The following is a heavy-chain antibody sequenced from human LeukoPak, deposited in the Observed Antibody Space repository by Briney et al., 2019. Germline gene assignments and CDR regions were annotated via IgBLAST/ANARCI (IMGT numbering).Heavy chain of an antibody. CDR3: AREYRWFDP. V-gene: IGHV4-59*12. CDR1: GGSISSYY. Sequence: SETLPLTCTVSGGSISSYYWSWIRQPPGKGLEWIGYIYHSGSTYYNPSLKSRVTISVDRSKNQFSLKLSSVTAADTAVYYCAREYRWFDPWGQGTLVTVSS. J-gene: IGHJ5*02. CDR2: IYHSGST. D-gene: IGHD2-2*02.